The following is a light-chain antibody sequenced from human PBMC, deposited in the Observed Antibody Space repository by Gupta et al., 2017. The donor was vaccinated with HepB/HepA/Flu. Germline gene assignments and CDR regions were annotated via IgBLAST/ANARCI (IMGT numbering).Light chain of an antibody. CDR1: QSISSY. CDR3: QQSDSTPPRT. V-gene: IGKV1-39*01. CDR2: AAS. Sequence: DIQMTQSPSSLSASVGDRVTTTCRASQSISSYLNWYQQKPGKAPKLLIYAASSLQSGVPSRFSGSGSGTDFTLTISSLQPEDFATYYCQQSDSTPPRTFGGGTKVEIK. J-gene: IGKJ4*02.